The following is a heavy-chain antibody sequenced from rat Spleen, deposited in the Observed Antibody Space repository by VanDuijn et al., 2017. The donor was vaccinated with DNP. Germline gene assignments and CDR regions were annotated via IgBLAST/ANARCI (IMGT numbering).Heavy chain of an antibody. D-gene: IGHD5-1*01. CDR1: GFTFNDYW. V-gene: IGHV5-31*01. J-gene: IGHJ1*01. CDR3: TRGAGSPYWSFDF. CDR2: ITGSGGGI. Sequence: EVQLVESGGDLVQPGRSLKLSCVAFGFTFNDYWMAWIRQVPGKGLEWLGAITGSGGGIYYSGSVKGRFTISRDNAKNTLYLQMNSLRSEDTATYCCTRGAGSPYWSFDFWGPGTVVTVSS.